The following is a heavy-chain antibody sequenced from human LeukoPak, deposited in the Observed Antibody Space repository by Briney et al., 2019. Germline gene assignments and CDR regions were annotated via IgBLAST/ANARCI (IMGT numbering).Heavy chain of an antibody. CDR2: INPNSGGT. Sequence: RASVKVSCKASGYTFTGFYMHWVRQAPGQGLEWMGRINPNSGGTNYAQKFQGRVTMTRDTSISTAYMELSRLRSDDTAVYYCARDMTATYYYYMDVWGKGTTVTVSS. V-gene: IGHV1-2*06. J-gene: IGHJ6*03. D-gene: IGHD3-16*01. CDR1: GYTFTGFY. CDR3: ARDMTATYYYYMDV.